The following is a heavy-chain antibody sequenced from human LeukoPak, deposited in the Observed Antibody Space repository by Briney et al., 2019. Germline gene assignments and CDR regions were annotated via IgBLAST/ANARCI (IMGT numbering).Heavy chain of an antibody. CDR3: ARDQAGVGYDFWSGYYSWFDP. Sequence: GASVKVSCKASGYTFTSYGISWVRQAPGQGLEWMGWISAYNGNTNYAQKLQGRVTMTTDTSTSTAYMELRSLRSGDTAVYYCARDQAGVGYDFWSGYYSWFDPWGQGTLVTVSS. D-gene: IGHD3-3*01. V-gene: IGHV1-18*01. J-gene: IGHJ5*02. CDR2: ISAYNGNT. CDR1: GYTFTSYG.